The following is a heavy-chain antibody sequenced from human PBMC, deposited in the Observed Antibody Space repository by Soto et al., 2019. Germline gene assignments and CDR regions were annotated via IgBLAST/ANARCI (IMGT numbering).Heavy chain of an antibody. D-gene: IGHD2-21*02. CDR1: GFTFSSYG. CDR3: ARIMCGGDCYDFDY. J-gene: IGHJ4*02. CDR2: IWYDGSNK. Sequence: GSLRLSCAASGFTFSSYGMHWVRQAPGKGLEWVAVIWYDGSNKYYTDSVKGRFTISRDNSKNTLYLQMNSLRAEDTAVYYCARIMCGGDCYDFDYWGQGTLVTVSS. V-gene: IGHV3-33*01.